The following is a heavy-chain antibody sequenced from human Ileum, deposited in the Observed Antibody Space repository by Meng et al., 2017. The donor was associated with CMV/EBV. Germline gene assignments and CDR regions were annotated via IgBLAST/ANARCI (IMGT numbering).Heavy chain of an antibody. CDR3: ARGYCNPLNCYAGGGY. D-gene: IGHD2-2*01. CDR1: GFSFSSHG. V-gene: IGHV3-48*03. J-gene: IGHJ4*02. Sequence: GGSLRLSCAASGFSFSSHGINWFRQAPGKGLEWISYINSNAGTKDYADSVRGRFTISRDNGQNSVYLQMSSLRAADTAVYYCARGYCNPLNCYAGGGYWGQGALVTFSS. CDR2: INSNAGTK.